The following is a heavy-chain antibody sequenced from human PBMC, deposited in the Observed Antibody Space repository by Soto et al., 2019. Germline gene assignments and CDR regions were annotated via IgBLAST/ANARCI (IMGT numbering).Heavy chain of an antibody. Sequence: QVQLVQSGAEVKKPGASVNVSCKASGYTFTVYYMHWVRQAPEQVLEWMGWINPKSGGTMYPQKFQGRVTMTWDTSISTAYMALTRLRSDDTAVYYCARDLTKGGGSAGFDYWGQGTLVTFSS. V-gene: IGHV1-2*02. CDR2: INPKSGGT. D-gene: IGHD1-26*01. CDR1: GYTFTVYY. CDR3: ARDLTKGGGSAGFDY. J-gene: IGHJ4*02.